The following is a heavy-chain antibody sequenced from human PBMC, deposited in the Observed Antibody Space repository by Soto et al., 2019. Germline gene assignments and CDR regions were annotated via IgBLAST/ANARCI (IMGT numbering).Heavy chain of an antibody. Sequence: KPSETLSLTCTVSGGSISSGGYYWSWIRQHPGKGLEWIGYIYYSGSTYYNPSLKSRVTISVDTSKNQFSLKLSSVTAADTAVYYCARDQVVVVVAATRGYYYYGMDVWGQGTTVTVSS. D-gene: IGHD2-15*01. J-gene: IGHJ6*02. CDR2: IYYSGST. V-gene: IGHV4-31*03. CDR3: ARDQVVVVVAATRGYYYYGMDV. CDR1: GGSISSGGYY.